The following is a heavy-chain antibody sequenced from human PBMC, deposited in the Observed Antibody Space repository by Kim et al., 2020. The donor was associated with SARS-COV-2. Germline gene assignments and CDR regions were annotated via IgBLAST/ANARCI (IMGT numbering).Heavy chain of an antibody. CDR1: GDSISSTNYY. CDR3: ARLGPRGANPSFDF. J-gene: IGHJ4*01. Sequence: SETLSLTCTVSGDSISSTNYYWGWIRQPPGKGLEWIGNSYYTGSTYYNPSLKSRVTLSVDSSKNQFSLKLRSVSAADTAVYFFARLGPRGANPSFDF. CDR2: SYYTGST. D-gene: IGHD2-15*01. V-gene: IGHV4-39*01.